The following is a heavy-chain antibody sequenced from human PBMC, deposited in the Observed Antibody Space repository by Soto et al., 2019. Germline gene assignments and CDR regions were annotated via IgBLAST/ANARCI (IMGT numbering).Heavy chain of an antibody. CDR2: INADYGNT. V-gene: IGHV1-18*04. CDR3: ARKSLSNFNWFDP. J-gene: IGHJ5*02. CDR1: DYTFTNYG. Sequence: ASVKVSCKASDYTFTNYGITWVRQAPGQGLEWMGWINADYGNTNYEQKFQGRVTMTTDTSTNTAYMELRSLRSDDTAVYYCARKSLSNFNWFDPWGQGTLVTVSS. D-gene: IGHD4-4*01.